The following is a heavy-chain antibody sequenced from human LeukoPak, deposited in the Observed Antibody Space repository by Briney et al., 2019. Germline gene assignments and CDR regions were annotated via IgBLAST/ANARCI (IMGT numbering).Heavy chain of an antibody. V-gene: IGHV4-34*01. CDR2: INHSGST. D-gene: IGHD3-3*01. CDR3: ARVKSPADFWSGYPKGRWFDP. J-gene: IGHJ5*02. CDR1: GGSFSGYY. Sequence: SETLSLTCAVYGGSFSGYYWSWLRQPPGKGLEWIGEINHSGSTNYNPSLKSRVTISVDTSKNQFSLKLSSVTAADTAVYYCARVKSPADFWSGYPKGRWFDPWGQGTLGTVSS.